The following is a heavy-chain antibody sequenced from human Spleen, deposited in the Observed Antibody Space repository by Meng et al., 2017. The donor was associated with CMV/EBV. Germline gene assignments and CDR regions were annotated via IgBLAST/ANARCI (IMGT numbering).Heavy chain of an antibody. CDR2: IIPIFGTA. CDR3: ALPAAILGGP. CDR1: GGTFSSYA. Sequence: SCKASGGTFSSYAISWVRQAPGQGLEWMGGIIPIFGTANYAQKFQGRVTITTDESTSTAYMELSSLRSEDTAVYYCALPAAILGGPRGQGTLVTVSS. V-gene: IGHV1-69*05. D-gene: IGHD2-2*02. J-gene: IGHJ5*02.